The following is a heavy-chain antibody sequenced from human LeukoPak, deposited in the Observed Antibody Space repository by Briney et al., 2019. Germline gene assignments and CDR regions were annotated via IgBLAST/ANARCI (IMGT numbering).Heavy chain of an antibody. CDR2: IYYGGST. CDR3: ARALRYCSGGSCTRGYNWFDP. D-gene: IGHD2-15*01. CDR1: GGSISSTSHY. V-gene: IGHV4-39*01. J-gene: IGHJ5*02. Sequence: SETLSLTCTVSGGSISSTSHYWGWIRQPPGKGLEWIGSIYYGGSTYYNPSLKSRVTISVDTSMNQFSLKLSFVTTADTAVYYCARALRYCSGGSCTRGYNWFDPWGQGTLVTVPS.